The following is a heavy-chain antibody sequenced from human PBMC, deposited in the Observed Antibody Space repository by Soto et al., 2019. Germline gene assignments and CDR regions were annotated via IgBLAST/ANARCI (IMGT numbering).Heavy chain of an antibody. CDR3: AGSLHSYYYCDGMDV. CDR1: GGSISSGGYY. CDR2: NYYSGST. V-gene: IGHV4-31*03. Sequence: QVQLQESGPGLVKPSQTLSLTCTVSGGSISSGGYYWSWIRQHPGKGLEWIGYNYYSGSTYYNPSLKSRVTISVDTSKNQFSLKLSSVTAADTAVYYCAGSLHSYYYCDGMDVWGQGTTVTVSS. D-gene: IGHD4-4*01. J-gene: IGHJ6*02.